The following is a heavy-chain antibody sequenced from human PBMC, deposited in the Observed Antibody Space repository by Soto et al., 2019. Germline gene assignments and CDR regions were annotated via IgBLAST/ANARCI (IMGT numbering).Heavy chain of an antibody. D-gene: IGHD6-13*01. J-gene: IGHJ4*02. CDR3: ARFAREENPKVGSWYYFDY. CDR1: VGSISSGGYF. V-gene: IGHV4-31*03. Sequence: SETLSLTCTVSVGSISSGGYFWSWVRQHPGKGLEWIGNIYYSGRTYYNPSLKSRVTISVDTSKNQFSLKLSSVTAADTAVYYCARFAREENPKVGSWYYFDYWGQGTRVTVSS. CDR2: IYYSGRT.